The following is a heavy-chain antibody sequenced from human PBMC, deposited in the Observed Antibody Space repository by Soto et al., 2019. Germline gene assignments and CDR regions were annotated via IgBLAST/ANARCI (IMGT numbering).Heavy chain of an antibody. CDR3: ARLARPDCSGGSCYFPYYYYYGMDV. J-gene: IGHJ6*02. Sequence: GESLKVSCQGFGYMFTNYWIGWVRQMPAKGLKWMGIICPGDSYTNNSPSFQGHVTISADKSISTAYLQWSSLKASDTAMYYCARLARPDCSGGSCYFPYYYYYGMDVWGQGTTVTVSS. CDR1: GYMFTNYW. CDR2: ICPGDSYT. V-gene: IGHV5-51*01. D-gene: IGHD2-15*01.